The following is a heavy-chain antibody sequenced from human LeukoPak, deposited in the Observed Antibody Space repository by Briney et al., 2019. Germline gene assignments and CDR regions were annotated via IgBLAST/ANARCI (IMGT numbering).Heavy chain of an antibody. CDR3: AKDGPPDLYGMDV. CDR2: ISYDGSNK. Sequence: GGSLRLSCAASGFTFSDYGMHWVRQAPGKGLEWVAVISYDGSNKYYADSVKGRFTISRDNSKNTLYLQMSSLRAEDTAVYYCAKDGPPDLYGMDVWGQGTTVTVSS. V-gene: IGHV3-30*18. J-gene: IGHJ6*02. CDR1: GFTFSDYG.